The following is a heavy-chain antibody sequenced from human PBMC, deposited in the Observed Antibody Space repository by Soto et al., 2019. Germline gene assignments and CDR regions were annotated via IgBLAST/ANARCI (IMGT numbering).Heavy chain of an antibody. Sequence: GSLRLSCAASGFTFSSYAMSWVRQAPGKGLEWVSAISGSGGSTYYADSVKGRFTISRDNSKNTLYLQMNSLRAEDTAVYYCAMDDAYYYGMDVWGQGTTVTVSS. CDR2: ISGSGGST. V-gene: IGHV3-23*01. CDR3: AMDDAYYYGMDV. D-gene: IGHD2-8*01. J-gene: IGHJ6*02. CDR1: GFTFSSYA.